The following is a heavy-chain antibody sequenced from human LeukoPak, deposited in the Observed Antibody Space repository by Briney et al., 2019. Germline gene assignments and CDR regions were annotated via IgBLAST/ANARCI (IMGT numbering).Heavy chain of an antibody. CDR1: GFTFRSYG. CDR2: IHYDGSNK. D-gene: IGHD2-2*01. J-gene: IGHJ6*03. V-gene: IGHV3-30*02. Sequence: GGSLRLSCAASGFTFRSYGMHWVRQAPGKGLKWVAFIHYDGSNKYYADSVKGRFTISRDNSKNTLYLQVISLRPEDMAVYYCAKDQLGYCSSTSCYARYYYYYMDVWGKGTTVTVSS. CDR3: AKDQLGYCSSTSCYARYYYYYMDV.